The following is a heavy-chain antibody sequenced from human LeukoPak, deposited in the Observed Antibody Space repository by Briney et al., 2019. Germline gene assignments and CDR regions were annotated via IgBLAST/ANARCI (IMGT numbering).Heavy chain of an antibody. CDR2: ISAYNGIT. Sequence: ASVKVSCKASGYTFTRNGISWVRQAPGQGLEWMGWISAYNGITNYAQKLQGRVTMTTDTSTSTAYMELRSLRSDDTAVYYCARADSSGWYLGWYFDLWGRGTLVTVSS. V-gene: IGHV1-18*01. CDR3: ARADSSGWYLGWYFDL. CDR1: GYTFTRNG. D-gene: IGHD6-19*01. J-gene: IGHJ2*01.